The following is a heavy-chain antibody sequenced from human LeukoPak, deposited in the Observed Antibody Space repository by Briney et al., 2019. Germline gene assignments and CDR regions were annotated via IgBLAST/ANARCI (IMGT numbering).Heavy chain of an antibody. V-gene: IGHV3-21*01. J-gene: IGHJ4*02. CDR3: TNGGHSSGWYAFDY. D-gene: IGHD6-19*01. CDR2: ISSSSSYI. CDR1: GFTFSSYS. Sequence: GGSLRLSCAASGFTFSSYSMNWVRQAPGKGLEWVSSISSSSSYIYYADSVKGRFTISRGNAKNSLYLQMNSLRAEDTAVYCCTNGGHSSGWYAFDYWGQGTLVTVSS.